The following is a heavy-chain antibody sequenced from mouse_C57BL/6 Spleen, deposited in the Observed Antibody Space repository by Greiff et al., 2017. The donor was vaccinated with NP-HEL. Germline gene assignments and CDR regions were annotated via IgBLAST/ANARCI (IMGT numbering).Heavy chain of an antibody. CDR3: ASQLTGPAMDY. J-gene: IGHJ4*01. D-gene: IGHD4-1*01. CDR1: GFSLTSYG. Sequence: VKLMESGPGLVQPSQSLSITCTVSGFSLTSYGVHWVRQSPGKGLVWLGVIWSGGSTDYNAAFISRLSISKDNSKSQFFFKMNSLQADDTSIYYCASQLTGPAMDYWGQGTSVTVSS. CDR2: IWSGGST. V-gene: IGHV2-2*01.